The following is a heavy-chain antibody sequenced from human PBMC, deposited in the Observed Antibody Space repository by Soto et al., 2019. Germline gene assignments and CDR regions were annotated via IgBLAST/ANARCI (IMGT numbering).Heavy chain of an antibody. D-gene: IGHD1-26*01. CDR1: GGSVSSGSYY. Sequence: QVQLQESGPGLVKPSETLSLTCTVSGGSVSSGSYYWGWIRQPPGKGLEWIGSIYYSGSTYQNPSHKSGVTISVDTAKNQFSLKLSSVTAADTAVYYCARHGGSYYRHFQHWGQGTLVTVSS. J-gene: IGHJ1*01. CDR3: ARHGGSYYRHFQH. CDR2: IYYSGST. V-gene: IGHV4-39*01.